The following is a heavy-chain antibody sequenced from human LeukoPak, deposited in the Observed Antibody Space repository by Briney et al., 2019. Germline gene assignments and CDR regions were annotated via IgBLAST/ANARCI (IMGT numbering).Heavy chain of an antibody. V-gene: IGHV3-48*03. J-gene: IGHJ5*02. CDR2: ISSSGSTI. Sequence: GALRLSCAASGFTFSSYVMNWVRQAPGKGLEWVSYISSSGSTIYYADSVKGRFTISRDNAKNSLYLQMNSLRAEDTAVYYCARDSYCSGGSCYRYNWFDPWGQGTLVTVSS. CDR3: ARDSYCSGGSCYRYNWFDP. CDR1: GFTFSSYV. D-gene: IGHD2-15*01.